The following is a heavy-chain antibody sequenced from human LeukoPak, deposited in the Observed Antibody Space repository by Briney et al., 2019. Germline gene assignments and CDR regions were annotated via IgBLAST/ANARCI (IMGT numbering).Heavy chain of an antibody. CDR1: GFTFSSYG. D-gene: IGHD2-15*01. V-gene: IGHV3-30*03. J-gene: IGHJ4*02. CDR2: ISYDGSNK. Sequence: QPGRSLRLSCAASGFTFSSYGMHWVRQAPGKGLEWVAVISYDGSNKYYADSVKGRFTISRDNSKNTLYLQMNSMRAEDTAVYYCARERSGDRSDYFDYWGQGTLVTVSS. CDR3: ARERSGDRSDYFDY.